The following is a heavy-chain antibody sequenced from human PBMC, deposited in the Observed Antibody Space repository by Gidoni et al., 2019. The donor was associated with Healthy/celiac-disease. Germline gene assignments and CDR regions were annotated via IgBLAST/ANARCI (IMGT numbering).Heavy chain of an antibody. CDR2: ISYDGSNK. D-gene: IGHD3-10*01. J-gene: IGHJ4*02. CDR1: GFTFSSYN. V-gene: IGHV3-30*18. Sequence: QVQRVESGGGVVRPGRYRRLACAASGFTFSSYNMHWVRQAPGTGLEWVAVISYDGSNKYYADTVKGRFTISRDNSKNTLYLQRNSLRAEDTAVYYCAKEGEGSGYGIDYWGQGTLVTVSS. CDR3: AKEGEGSGYGIDY.